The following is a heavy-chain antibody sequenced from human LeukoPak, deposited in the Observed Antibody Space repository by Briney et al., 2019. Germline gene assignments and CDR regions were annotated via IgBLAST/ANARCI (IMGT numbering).Heavy chain of an antibody. Sequence: SETLSLTCAVYGGSFSGYYWSWIRQPPGKGLEWIGEINHSGSTNYNPSLESRVTISVDTSKNQFSLKLSSVTAADTAVYYCASRYCSSTSCYLPDYWGQGTLVTVSS. J-gene: IGHJ4*02. CDR3: ASRYCSSTSCYLPDY. V-gene: IGHV4-34*01. D-gene: IGHD2-2*01. CDR2: INHSGST. CDR1: GGSFSGYY.